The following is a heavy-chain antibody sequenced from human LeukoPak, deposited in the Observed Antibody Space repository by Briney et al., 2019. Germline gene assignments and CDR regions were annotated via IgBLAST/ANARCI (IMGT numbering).Heavy chain of an antibody. Sequence: GGSLRLSCAASGFPFSTFWMTWVRQAPGKGLEWVANIIQDGSERYYVGSVKGRFTISRDNAKNSLYLQMNSLRAEDTAVYYCAREGASAISHAFDVWGLGTMVTVSS. CDR2: IIQDGSER. J-gene: IGHJ3*01. CDR3: AREGASAISHAFDV. V-gene: IGHV3-7*01. CDR1: GFPFSTFW. D-gene: IGHD3-16*01.